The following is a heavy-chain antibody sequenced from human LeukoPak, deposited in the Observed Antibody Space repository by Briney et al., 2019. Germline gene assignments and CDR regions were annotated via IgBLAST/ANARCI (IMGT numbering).Heavy chain of an antibody. D-gene: IGHD6-13*01. CDR3: AKVYVGSWYAYDH. Sequence: GGSLRLSCTASGXTFDDYAMHWVRQAPAKGLEWVSLISGDGGTTDYADSVKGRFTISRDNRRNSLYLHMNSLRTEDTALYFCAKVYVGSWYAYDHWGQGTLVTVSS. V-gene: IGHV3-43*02. CDR1: GXTFDDYA. J-gene: IGHJ4*02. CDR2: ISGDGGTT.